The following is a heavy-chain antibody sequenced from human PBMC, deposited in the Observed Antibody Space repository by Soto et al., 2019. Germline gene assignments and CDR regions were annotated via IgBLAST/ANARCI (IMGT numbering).Heavy chain of an antibody. V-gene: IGHV3-23*01. J-gene: IGHJ4*02. CDR1: GFTFSSYA. D-gene: IGHD3-3*01. CDR2: ISGGGGST. Sequence: PGGSLRLSCAASGFTFSSYAMSWVRQAPGKGLEWVSAISGGGGSTYYADSVKGRFTISRDNSKNTLYLQMNSLRAEDTAVYYCAKARAQYYDFWSGYPVDYWGQGTLVTVSS. CDR3: AKARAQYYDFWSGYPVDY.